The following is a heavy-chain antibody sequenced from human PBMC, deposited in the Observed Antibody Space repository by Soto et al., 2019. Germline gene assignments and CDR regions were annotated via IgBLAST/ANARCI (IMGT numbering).Heavy chain of an antibody. Sequence: QLQLQESGSGLVKPSQTLSLTCAVSGGSISSGGYSWSWIRQPPGKGLEWIGYIYHSGSTYYNPSLKSRVTIPVDRSKNQFSLKLSSVTAADTAVYYCARAVTTVTIYFDYWGQGTLVTVSS. J-gene: IGHJ4*02. CDR3: ARAVTTVTIYFDY. CDR1: GGSISSGGYS. D-gene: IGHD4-17*01. V-gene: IGHV4-30-2*01. CDR2: IYHSGST.